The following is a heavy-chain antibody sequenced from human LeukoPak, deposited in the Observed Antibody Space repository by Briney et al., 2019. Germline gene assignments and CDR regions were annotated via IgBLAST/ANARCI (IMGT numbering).Heavy chain of an antibody. D-gene: IGHD2-15*01. CDR3: AKDGRSHSFND. J-gene: IGHJ4*02. Sequence: PGGSLRLSCAPSGFTFNNSAMSWVRQPRGGGLGWSSAISGIGGSSTTYADSVKGRFTTSRDNSKNPLYLQMNSLRAEDTAVYYCAKDGRSHSFNDWGQGTLLTVPS. CDR1: GFTFNNSA. CDR2: ISGIGGSST. V-gene: IGHV3-23*01.